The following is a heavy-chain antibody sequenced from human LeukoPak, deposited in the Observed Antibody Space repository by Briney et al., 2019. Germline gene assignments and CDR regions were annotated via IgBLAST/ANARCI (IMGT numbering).Heavy chain of an antibody. CDR3: AREAPFITIFGVVTEETYYFDY. D-gene: IGHD3-3*01. J-gene: IGHJ4*02. Sequence: PSETLSLTCTVSGGSISSYYWSWIRQPAGKGLEWIGRINTSGSTNYNPSLKSRVTMSVDTSKNQFSLKLSSVTAADTAVYYCAREAPFITIFGVVTEETYYFDYWGQGTLVTVSS. V-gene: IGHV4-4*07. CDR1: GGSISSYY. CDR2: INTSGST.